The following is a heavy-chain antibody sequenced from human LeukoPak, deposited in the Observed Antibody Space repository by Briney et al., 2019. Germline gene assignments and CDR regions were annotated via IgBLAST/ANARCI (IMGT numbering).Heavy chain of an antibody. Sequence: GGSLRLSCAASGFTFSSYAMHWVRQAPGKGLEWVAVISYDGSNKYYADSVRGRFTISRDNSKNTLYLQMKNLRPKDTAVYYCAKEGGLGMFAFDIWGQGTMVTVSS. J-gene: IGHJ3*02. CDR1: GFTFSSYA. D-gene: IGHD7-27*01. CDR3: AKEGGLGMFAFDI. CDR2: ISYDGSNK. V-gene: IGHV3-30*04.